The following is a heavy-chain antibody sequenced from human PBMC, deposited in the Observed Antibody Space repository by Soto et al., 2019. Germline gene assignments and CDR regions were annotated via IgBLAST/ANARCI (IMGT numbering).Heavy chain of an antibody. V-gene: IGHV4-34*01. D-gene: IGHD3-3*01. J-gene: IGHJ6*03. CDR1: GGSFSGYY. Sequence: QVQLQQWGTGLLKPSETLSLTCAVYGGSFSGYYWSWIRQPPGKGLEWIGEINHSGSTNYNPSLKSRVTISVDTSKNQFSLKLSSVTAADTAVYYCARGFYYDFWSGYRLNTYYYYYMDVWGKGTTVTVSS. CDR2: INHSGST. CDR3: ARGFYYDFWSGYRLNTYYYYYMDV.